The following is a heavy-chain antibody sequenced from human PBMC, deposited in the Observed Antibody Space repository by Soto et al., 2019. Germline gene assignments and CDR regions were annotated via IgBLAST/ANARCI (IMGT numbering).Heavy chain of an antibody. CDR3: ARDVGNYCSGGSCYSPFDY. D-gene: IGHD2-15*01. CDR2: ISSSSSYI. V-gene: IGHV3-21*01. Sequence: GGSLRLSCAASGFTFSSYSMNWVRQAPGKGLEWVSSISSSSSYIYYADSVKGRFTISRDNAKNSLYLQMNSLRAEDTAVYYCARDVGNYCSGGSCYSPFDYWGHGTLVTVSS. CDR1: GFTFSSYS. J-gene: IGHJ4*01.